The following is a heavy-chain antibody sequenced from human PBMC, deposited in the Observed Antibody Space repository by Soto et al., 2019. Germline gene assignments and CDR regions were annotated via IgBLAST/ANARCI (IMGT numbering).Heavy chain of an antibody. CDR2: IIPIFGTA. CDR1: GGTFSSYA. Sequence: SVKVSCKASGGTFSSYAISWVRQAPGQGLEWMGGIIPIFGTANYAQKLQGRVTITADKSTSTAYMELSSLRSEDTAVYYCARDRRSPWFGELLNDAFDIWGQGTMVTVSS. D-gene: IGHD3-10*01. CDR3: ARDRRSPWFGELLNDAFDI. V-gene: IGHV1-69*06. J-gene: IGHJ3*02.